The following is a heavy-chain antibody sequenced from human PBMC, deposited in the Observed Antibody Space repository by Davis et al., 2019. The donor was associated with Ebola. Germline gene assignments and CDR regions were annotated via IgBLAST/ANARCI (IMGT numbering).Heavy chain of an antibody. D-gene: IGHD6-19*01. Sequence: GGSLRLSCAASGFTFSSYGMHWVRQAPGKGLEWVAVIWYDGSNKYYADSVKGRLTISRDNSKNTLYLQMNSLRVEDTALYYCAKDLGASSGLGVESWGQGTLVTVSS. J-gene: IGHJ5*01. CDR2: IWYDGSNK. V-gene: IGHV3-30*02. CDR1: GFTFSSYG. CDR3: AKDLGASSGLGVES.